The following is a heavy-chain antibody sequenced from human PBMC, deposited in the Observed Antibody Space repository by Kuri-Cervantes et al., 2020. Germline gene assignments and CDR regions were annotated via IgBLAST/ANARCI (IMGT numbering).Heavy chain of an antibody. V-gene: IGHV3-9*01. CDR2: ISWNSGSI. Sequence: SLKISCAASGFTFDDYAMHWVRQAPGKGLEWVSGISWNSGSIGYADSVKGRFTISRDNAKDSLYLQMNSLRAEDTAVYYCAKRDNNYNYYMDVWGKGTTVTVSS. CDR1: GFTFDDYA. D-gene: IGHD5-24*01. J-gene: IGHJ6*03. CDR3: AKRDNNYNYYMDV.